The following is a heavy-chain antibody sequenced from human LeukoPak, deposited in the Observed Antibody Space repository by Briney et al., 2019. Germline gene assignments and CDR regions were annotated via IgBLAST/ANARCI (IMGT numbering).Heavy chain of an antibody. V-gene: IGHV4-4*02. J-gene: IGHJ6*02. D-gene: IGHD1-26*01. Sequence: SETLSLTCSVSAGSISSSNWWSWVRQSPGKGLEWIGEIYLYGTTNYNPSLKSRVTMSVDRSKNQFSLKLSSVTAADTAVYYCARQKWEQQGRDYYFNGLDVWGPGTTVTVSS. CDR1: AGSISSSNW. CDR2: IYLYGTT. CDR3: ARQKWEQQGRDYYFNGLDV.